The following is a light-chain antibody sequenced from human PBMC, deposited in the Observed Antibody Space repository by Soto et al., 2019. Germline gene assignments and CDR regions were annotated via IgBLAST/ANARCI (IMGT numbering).Light chain of an antibody. V-gene: IGLV2-23*02. CDR3: CSFAGSGTFYV. CDR1: SSDVGSYNL. Sequence: QSVLTQPASVSGSPGQSITISCTGTSSDVGSYNLVSWYQRHPGKATKLMIYAVNKRPSGISSRFSGSKSGNTASLTISGLQAEDEADYYCCSFAGSGTFYVFGTGTKVTVL. CDR2: AVN. J-gene: IGLJ1*01.